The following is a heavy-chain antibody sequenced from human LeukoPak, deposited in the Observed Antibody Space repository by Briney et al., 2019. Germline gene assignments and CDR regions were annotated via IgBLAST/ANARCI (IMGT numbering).Heavy chain of an antibody. J-gene: IGHJ4*02. V-gene: IGHV3-21*01. CDR1: GFNFSNYS. Sequence: SLRLSCAASGFNFSNYSMNGVRQAPGKGLDWVATITGSTNYIYYSESVKGRFIISRDNAKNSLYLQMNSLRVEDTGVYYCVPSATDYWGQGTLVTVSS. CDR3: VPSATDY. CDR2: ITGSTNYI. D-gene: IGHD1-26*01.